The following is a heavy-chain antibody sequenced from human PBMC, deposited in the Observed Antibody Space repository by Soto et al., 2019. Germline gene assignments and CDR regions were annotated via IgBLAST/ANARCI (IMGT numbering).Heavy chain of an antibody. V-gene: IGHV4-4*02. Sequence: SETLSLTCAVSGGSISSSFWWSWVRQPPGKGLEWIGYIYDSGSTNYNPSLKSRVTISVDTSKNQFSLKLTSVTAADTAVYYCAAPPRYWGQGTLVTVSS. CDR3: AAPPRY. CDR1: GGSISSSFW. D-gene: IGHD6-6*01. J-gene: IGHJ4*02. CDR2: IYDSGST.